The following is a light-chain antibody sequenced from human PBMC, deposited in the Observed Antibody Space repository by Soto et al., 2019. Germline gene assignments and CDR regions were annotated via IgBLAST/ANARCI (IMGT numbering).Light chain of an antibody. CDR1: QSVSSY. CDR2: DAS. Sequence: DIVLTQSPATLSLSPGERATLSCRASQSVSSYLAWYQQKPGQAHRLLIYDASNRATGIPARFSGSGSGTDFTLTISSLEPEDFAVYYCQQRSNLLTFVGGTKVEIK. V-gene: IGKV3-11*01. CDR3: QQRSNLLT. J-gene: IGKJ4*01.